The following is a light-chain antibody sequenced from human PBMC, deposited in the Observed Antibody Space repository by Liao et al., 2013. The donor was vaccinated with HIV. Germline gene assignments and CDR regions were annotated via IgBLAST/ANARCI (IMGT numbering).Light chain of an antibody. Sequence: SYELTQPPSVSVAPGKTARIPCGGHNIGGKSVHWYQQKPGQSPVLVLYQDTKRPPGIPERFSGSNSGNTATLTISGTQPMDEADYYCQAWDRSTHVVFGGGTKLTVL. J-gene: IGLJ2*01. CDR3: QAWDRSTHVV. V-gene: IGLV3-1*01. CDR1: NIGGKS. CDR2: QDT.